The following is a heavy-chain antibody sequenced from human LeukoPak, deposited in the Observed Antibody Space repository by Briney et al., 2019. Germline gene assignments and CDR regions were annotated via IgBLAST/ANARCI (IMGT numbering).Heavy chain of an antibody. Sequence: SETLSLTCTASGGSISSSSYYWGWIRQPPGKGLEWIGSIYHSGSTYYNPSLKSRVTISVDTSKNQFSLKLSSVTAADTAVYYCARVVDILAGYFDYWGQGTLVTVSS. V-gene: IGHV4-39*07. J-gene: IGHJ4*02. CDR3: ARVVDILAGYFDY. CDR1: GGSISSSSYY. D-gene: IGHD3-9*01. CDR2: IYHSGST.